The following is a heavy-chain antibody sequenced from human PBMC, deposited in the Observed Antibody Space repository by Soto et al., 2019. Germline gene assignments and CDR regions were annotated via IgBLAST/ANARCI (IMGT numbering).Heavy chain of an antibody. CDR2: TVPVFDTS. V-gene: IGHV1-69*06. J-gene: IGHJ3*01. CDR3: ARGVSNSGAYYTGPSAYDL. D-gene: IGHD3-10*01. CDR1: GGTFNGYG. Sequence: QVQLVQSGAVVKKPGSSVEVSCKASGGTFNGYGISWVRQAPGQGLEWMGGTVPVFDTSKYAPRFQGRVTITADKSTSTAYRELSSVRSEYTAIYFCARGVSNSGAYYTGPSAYDLWGQGTLVIVSS.